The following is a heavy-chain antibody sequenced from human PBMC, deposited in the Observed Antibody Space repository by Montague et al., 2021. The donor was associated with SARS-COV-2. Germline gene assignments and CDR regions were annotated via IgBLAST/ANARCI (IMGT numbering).Heavy chain of an antibody. CDR3: ARGRGLYYESSGGLYYMDV. CDR2: VNHREST. CDR1: GGSFSGFY. V-gene: IGHV4-34*01. J-gene: IGHJ6*03. D-gene: IGHD3-22*01. Sequence: SETLSLTCAASGGSFSGFYWSWVRQSPGKGLEWIGDVNHRESTNXNPSLKGRVTISVDRSKNQLSLRLRSVTAADTAVYYCARGRGLYYESSGGLYYMDVWGEGTTVTVSS.